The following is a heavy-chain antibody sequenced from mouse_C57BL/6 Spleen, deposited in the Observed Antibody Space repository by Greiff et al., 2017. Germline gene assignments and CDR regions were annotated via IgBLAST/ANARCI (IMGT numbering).Heavy chain of an antibody. J-gene: IGHJ4*01. Sequence: EVQLQQSGPELVKPGASVKISCKASGYSFTGYYMNWVKQSPEKSLEWIGEINPSTGGTTYNQKFKAKATLTVDKSSSTAYMQLKSLTSEDSAVYYCARYDPHYYAMDYWGQGTSVTVSS. V-gene: IGHV1-42*01. CDR1: GYSFTGYY. CDR2: INPSTGGT. CDR3: ARYDPHYYAMDY. D-gene: IGHD2-3*01.